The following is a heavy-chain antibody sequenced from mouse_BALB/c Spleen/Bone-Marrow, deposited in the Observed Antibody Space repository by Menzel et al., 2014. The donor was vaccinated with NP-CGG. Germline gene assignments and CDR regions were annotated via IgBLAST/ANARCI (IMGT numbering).Heavy chain of an antibody. Sequence: VQLQQSGAELVRPGTSVKVSCKASGYAFTNYLIEWVKQRPGQGLEWIGVINPGSGGTNYNEKFKGKATLTADRSSSTAYMQLSSLTSDDSAVYFCARKVRRNYAMDYWGQGTSVTVSS. D-gene: IGHD2-14*01. V-gene: IGHV1-54*03. CDR2: INPGSGGT. CDR1: GYAFTNYL. CDR3: ARKVRRNYAMDY. J-gene: IGHJ4*01.